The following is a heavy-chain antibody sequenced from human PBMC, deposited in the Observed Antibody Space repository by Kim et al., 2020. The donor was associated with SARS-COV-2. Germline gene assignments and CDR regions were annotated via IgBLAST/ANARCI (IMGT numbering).Heavy chain of an antibody. CDR3: ARRMGLRYFDWLSRIAFDI. CDR1: GGSFSGYY. J-gene: IGHJ3*02. V-gene: IGHV4-34*01. Sequence: SETLSLTCAVYGGSFSGYYWSWIRQPPGKGLEWIGEINHSGSTNYNPSLKSRVTISVDTSKNQFSLKLSSVTAADTAVYYCARRMGLRYFDWLSRIAFDIWGQGTMVTVSS. D-gene: IGHD3-9*01. CDR2: INHSGST.